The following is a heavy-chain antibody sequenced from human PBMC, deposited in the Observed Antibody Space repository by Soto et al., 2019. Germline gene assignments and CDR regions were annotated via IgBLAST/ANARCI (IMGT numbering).Heavy chain of an antibody. D-gene: IGHD5-18*01. Sequence: SGPTLVKPTQTLTLTCTFSGFSLSTSGVGVGWIRQPPGKALEWLALIYWDDDKRYSPSLKSRLTITKDTSKNQVVLTMTNMDPVDTATYYCAHTRAGLDTSAYFDYWGQGTLVTVSS. CDR2: IYWDDDK. J-gene: IGHJ4*02. V-gene: IGHV2-5*02. CDR1: GFSLSTSGVG. CDR3: AHTRAGLDTSAYFDY.